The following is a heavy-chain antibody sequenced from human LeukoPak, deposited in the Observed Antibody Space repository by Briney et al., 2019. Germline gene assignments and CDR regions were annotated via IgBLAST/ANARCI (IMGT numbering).Heavy chain of an antibody. CDR2: IYPGDSDT. Sequence: GGSLKISCKGSGYSFTSYWIGWVRPMPGKGLEWMGIIYPGDSDTRYSPSFQGQVTISADKSISTAYLQWSSLKATDTAMYYCARRSRIAVAGTGYYMDVWGKGTTVTVSS. CDR1: GYSFTSYW. J-gene: IGHJ6*03. V-gene: IGHV5-51*01. CDR3: ARRSRIAVAGTGYYMDV. D-gene: IGHD6-19*01.